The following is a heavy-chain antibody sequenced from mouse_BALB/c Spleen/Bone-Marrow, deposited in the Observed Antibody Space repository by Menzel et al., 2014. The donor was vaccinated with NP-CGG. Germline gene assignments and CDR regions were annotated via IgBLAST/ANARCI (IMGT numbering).Heavy chain of an antibody. V-gene: IGHV7-3*02. CDR2: IRNKAKGYTT. J-gene: IGHJ1*01. CDR1: GFTFTDYY. Sequence: EVQRVESGGGLVQPGGSLRLSCATSGFTFTDYYMSRVRQPPGKALEWLGFIRNKAKGYTTDYSASVKGRFTISRDNSQSISYLQMNTLRAEDSATYYCARDENVGIYWYFDVWGAGTTVTVSS. CDR3: ARDENVGIYWYFDV.